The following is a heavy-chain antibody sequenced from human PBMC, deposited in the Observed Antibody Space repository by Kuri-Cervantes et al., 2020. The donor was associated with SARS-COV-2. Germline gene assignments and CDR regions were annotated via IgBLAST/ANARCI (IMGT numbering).Heavy chain of an antibody. J-gene: IGHJ6*03. CDR2: IRYDGSNK. CDR1: GFTFSSYG. V-gene: IGHV3-30*02. CDR3: AKDLIAAAGNDYFCMDV. Sequence: GESLKISCAASGFTFSSYGMHWVRQAPGKGLEWVAFIRYDGSNKYYADSVKGRFTISRDNSKNTLYLQMDNLRAEDRAVYYCAKDLIAAAGNDYFCMDVWGTGTTVTVSS. D-gene: IGHD6-13*01.